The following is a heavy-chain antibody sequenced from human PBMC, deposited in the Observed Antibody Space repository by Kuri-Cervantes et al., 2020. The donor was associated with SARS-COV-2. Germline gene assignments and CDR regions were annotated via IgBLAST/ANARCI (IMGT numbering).Heavy chain of an antibody. V-gene: IGHV4-4*07. CDR3: ARDTTGWEMEDNWFDP. D-gene: IGHD4-17*01. CDR2: IYTSGST. Sequence: GSLRLSCTVSGGSISSYYWSWIRQPAGKGLEWIGRIYTSGSTNYNPSLKSRVTMSVDTSKNQFTLKLSSVTAADTAVYYCARDTTGWEMEDNWFDPWGQGTLVTVSS. J-gene: IGHJ5*02. CDR1: GGSISSYY.